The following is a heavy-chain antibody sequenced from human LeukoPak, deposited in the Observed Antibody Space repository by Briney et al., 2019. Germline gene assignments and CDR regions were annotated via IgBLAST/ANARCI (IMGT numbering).Heavy chain of an antibody. D-gene: IGHD3-22*01. CDR1: GFTFSSYA. CDR2: ISGSGGST. V-gene: IGHV3-23*01. J-gene: IGHJ4*02. CDR3: ARTHYDSSGYLDY. Sequence: GGSLRLSCAASGFTFSSYAMSWVRQAPGKGLEWVSAISGSGGSTYYADSVKGRFTISRDNSKNTLYLQMNSLGAEDTAVYYCARTHYDSSGYLDYWGQGTLVTVSS.